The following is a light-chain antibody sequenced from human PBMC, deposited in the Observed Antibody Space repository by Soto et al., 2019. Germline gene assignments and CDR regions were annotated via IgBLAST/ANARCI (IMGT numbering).Light chain of an antibody. V-gene: IGKV1-33*01. Sequence: DIQMTQSPSSLSASVGDRVTITCQASQDISNYLNWYQQKPGKAPRLLIYDASNLETGVTSKFSGSGSATDITFTISSLQPEDIATYYCQQYPNRPISTFGPGTKVDIK. J-gene: IGKJ3*01. CDR2: DAS. CDR1: QDISNY. CDR3: QQYPNRPIST.